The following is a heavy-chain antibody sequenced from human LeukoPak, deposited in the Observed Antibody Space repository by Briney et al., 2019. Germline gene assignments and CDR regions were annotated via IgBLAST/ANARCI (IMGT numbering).Heavy chain of an antibody. V-gene: IGHV3-48*03. D-gene: IGHD6-19*01. CDR2: ISGSGSTI. J-gene: IGHJ4*02. CDR1: GFSFSSYE. CDR3: ARDLNGWYGRVDN. Sequence: GGSLRLSCAASGFSFSSYEMNWVSQAPGKGLEWVSYISGSGSTIYYADSVKGRFTISRDNAKNSLHLQMNSLRAEDTAVYYCARDLNGWYGRVDNWGQGTLVTVSS.